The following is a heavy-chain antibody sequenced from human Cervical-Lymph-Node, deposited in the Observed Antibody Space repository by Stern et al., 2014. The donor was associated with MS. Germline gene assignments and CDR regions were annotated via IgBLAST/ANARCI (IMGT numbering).Heavy chain of an antibody. Sequence: VQLLESGAEVKKPGSSVQVSCKASGGTFSSFGISWVRQAPGQGLEWVGGIIPIFGTANYAQQLQDRVTITADTSTSTAYMDLSSLRSEDTAVYFCASGLIPRDHYNYYGMGVWGQGTTVTVSS. J-gene: IGHJ6*02. CDR3: ASGLIPRDHYNYYGMGV. D-gene: IGHD1-14*01. CDR2: IIPIFGTA. V-gene: IGHV1-69*06. CDR1: GGTFSSFG.